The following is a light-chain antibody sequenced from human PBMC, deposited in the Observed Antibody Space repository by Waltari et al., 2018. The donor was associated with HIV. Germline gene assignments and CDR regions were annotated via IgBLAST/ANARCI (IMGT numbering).Light chain of an antibody. Sequence: DIQMTQSPSSLSASVGDRVTITCRASQSLSSYLNWYQHKPGTAPKLLIYAASTLQSGVPSRFSGSGSGTNFTLTISGLQAEDFAIYYCQQSYNTGTFGPGTRVAIK. CDR2: AAS. CDR3: QQSYNTGT. J-gene: IGKJ1*01. CDR1: QSLSSY. V-gene: IGKV1-39*01.